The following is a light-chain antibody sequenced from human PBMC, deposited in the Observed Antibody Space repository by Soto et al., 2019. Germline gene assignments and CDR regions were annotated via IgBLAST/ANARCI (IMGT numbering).Light chain of an antibody. CDR2: DAS. Sequence: DIQMTQSPTSMSASVGDRVTITCQASQHITKSLNWYQLKPGKAPRLLIYDASELETGVPSRFSGSGSGTDFTLTINNLQPEDTAVYSCEQFNLPRTFGQGTKLEIK. V-gene: IGKV1-33*01. CDR3: EQFNLPRT. J-gene: IGKJ2*01. CDR1: QHITKS.